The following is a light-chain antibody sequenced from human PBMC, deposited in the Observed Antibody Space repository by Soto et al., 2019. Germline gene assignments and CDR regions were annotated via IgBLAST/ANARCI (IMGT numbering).Light chain of an antibody. CDR1: SSDVGGYNY. CDR2: EVS. Sequence: QSALTQPASVSGSTGRSITISCTGTSSDVGGYNYVSWYQQHPGKAPKLMIYEVSNRPSGVSNRFSGSKSGNTASLTISGLQAEDEAEYYCSSYTSSSTLLFGGGTKLTVL. V-gene: IGLV2-14*01. J-gene: IGLJ2*01. CDR3: SSYTSSSTLL.